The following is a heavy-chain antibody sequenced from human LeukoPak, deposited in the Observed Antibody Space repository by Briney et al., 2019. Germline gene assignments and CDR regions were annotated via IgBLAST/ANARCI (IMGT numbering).Heavy chain of an antibody. CDR1: GFNFDDHA. J-gene: IGHJ3*01. Sequence: GGSLRLSCVGSGFNFDDHAINWVRQVPGKGLEWVPNINWNGGSTGSVESAKGRFTISRDNAKNSVFLQMNSLRVEDTALYYCARDLLLGDAFDLWGQGTTVIVSS. CDR2: INWNGGST. D-gene: IGHD2/OR15-2a*01. CDR3: ARDLLLGDAFDL. V-gene: IGHV3-20*04.